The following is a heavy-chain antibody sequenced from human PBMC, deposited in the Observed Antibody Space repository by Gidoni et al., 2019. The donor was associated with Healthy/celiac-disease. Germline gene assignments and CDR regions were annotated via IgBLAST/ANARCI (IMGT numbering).Heavy chain of an antibody. CDR2: IYWNDDK. Sequence: QITLKESGPTLVKPTQTLTLTCTFSGFSLSTSGVGVGWIRQPPGKALEWLALIYWNDDKRYSPSLKSRLTITKDTSKNQVVLTMTNMDPVDTATYYCARAYYDFWSGSLEHAFDIWGQGTMVTVSS. V-gene: IGHV2-5*01. D-gene: IGHD3-3*01. CDR1: GFSLSTSGVG. CDR3: ARAYYDFWSGSLEHAFDI. J-gene: IGHJ3*02.